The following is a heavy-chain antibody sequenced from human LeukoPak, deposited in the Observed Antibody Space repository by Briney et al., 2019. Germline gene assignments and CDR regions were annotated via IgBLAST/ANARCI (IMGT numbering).Heavy chain of an antibody. Sequence: GGSLRLSCAASGFTFSSYGMSWVRQASGKGLEWVSAISGSGGSTYYADSVKGRFTISRDNSKNTLYLQMNSLRAEDTAVYYCARVIAFRGYMDVWGKGTTVTVSS. J-gene: IGHJ6*03. CDR2: ISGSGGST. V-gene: IGHV3-23*01. CDR1: GFTFSSYG. CDR3: ARVIAFRGYMDV. D-gene: IGHD3-16*02.